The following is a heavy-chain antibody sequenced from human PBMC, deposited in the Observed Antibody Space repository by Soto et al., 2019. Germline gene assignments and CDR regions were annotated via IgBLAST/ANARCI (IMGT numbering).Heavy chain of an antibody. CDR2: IYSGGST. D-gene: IGHD2-21*02. V-gene: IGHV3-53*01. Sequence: GGSLRLSCAASGFTVSSNYMSWVRQAPGKGLEWVSVIYSGGSTYYADSVKGRFTISRDNSKNTLYLQMNSLRAEDTAVYYCATIGDDGGNSGHYPPGDSDAFDIWGQGTMVTVSS. CDR3: ATIGDDGGNSGHYPPGDSDAFDI. CDR1: GFTVSSNY. J-gene: IGHJ3*02.